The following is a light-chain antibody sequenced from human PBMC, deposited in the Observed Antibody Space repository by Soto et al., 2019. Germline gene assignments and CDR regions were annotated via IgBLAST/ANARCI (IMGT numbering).Light chain of an antibody. CDR3: QSYDSSLIGSV. CDR2: GNS. J-gene: IGLJ2*01. CDR1: SSNIGAGYD. V-gene: IGLV1-40*01. Sequence: QSVLTQPPSVSGAPGQRVTISCTGSSSNIGAGYDVHWYQQLPGTAPKLLIYGNSNRPSGVPDRFSVSKSGTSASLAITGLQAEDEVDYYCQSYDSSLIGSVFGGGTKLTVL.